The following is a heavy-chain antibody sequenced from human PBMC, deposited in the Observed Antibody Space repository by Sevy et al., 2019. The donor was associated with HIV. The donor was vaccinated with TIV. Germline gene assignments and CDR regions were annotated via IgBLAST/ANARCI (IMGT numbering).Heavy chain of an antibody. Sequence: SETLSLTCTVSGGSISNYFWSWIRQPPGKGLEWIGYIYYSGSTNYNPSLKSRVTISVDTSKNQFSLKLTSVTAADTAVYYCARELISGRYYGMDVWGQGTTVTVSS. V-gene: IGHV4-59*01. D-gene: IGHD6-19*01. CDR3: ARELISGRYYGMDV. CDR1: GGSISNYF. CDR2: IYYSGST. J-gene: IGHJ6*02.